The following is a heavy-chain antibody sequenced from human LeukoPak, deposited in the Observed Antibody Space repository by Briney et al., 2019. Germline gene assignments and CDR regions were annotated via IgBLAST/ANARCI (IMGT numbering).Heavy chain of an antibody. J-gene: IGHJ4*02. V-gene: IGHV3-48*02. CDR2: ISSSTGTI. CDR1: GFTFSSYS. CDR3: ARERPMNF. Sequence: AGGSLRLSCAASGFTFSSYSVNWVRQAPGKGLEWLSYISSSTGTIYYADSVKGRFTISRDNAKNSLYLQMNSLRDEDTAVYYCARERPMNFWGQGTLVTVSS. D-gene: IGHD3-22*01.